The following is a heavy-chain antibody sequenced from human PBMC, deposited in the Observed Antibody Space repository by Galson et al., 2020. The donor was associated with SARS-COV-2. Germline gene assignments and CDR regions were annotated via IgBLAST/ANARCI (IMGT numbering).Heavy chain of an antibody. J-gene: IGHJ3*02. CDR3: AREGGRITIFGVVRRTDAFDI. Sequence: SVKVSCKASGGTFSSYAISWVRQAPGQGLEWMGGIIPILGIANYAQKFQGRVTITADKSTSTAYMELSSLRSEDTAVYYCAREGGRITIFGVVRRTDAFDIWGQGTMVTVSS. D-gene: IGHD3-3*01. CDR2: IIPILGIA. CDR1: GGTFSSYA. V-gene: IGHV1-69*10.